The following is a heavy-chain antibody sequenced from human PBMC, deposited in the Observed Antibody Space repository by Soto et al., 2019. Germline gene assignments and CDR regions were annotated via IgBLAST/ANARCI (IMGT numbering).Heavy chain of an antibody. Sequence: PSETLSLTCAVSGGSISSGGYSWSWIRQPPGKGLEWIGYIFYSGSTYYNPSLKSRVTISVDTSKNHFSLELSSVTAADTAVYYCARAGNYDSSGYYYFFDYWGLGTLVTVSS. CDR2: IFYSGST. V-gene: IGHV4-31*11. CDR1: GGSISSGGYS. D-gene: IGHD3-22*01. CDR3: ARAGNYDSSGYYYFFDY. J-gene: IGHJ4*02.